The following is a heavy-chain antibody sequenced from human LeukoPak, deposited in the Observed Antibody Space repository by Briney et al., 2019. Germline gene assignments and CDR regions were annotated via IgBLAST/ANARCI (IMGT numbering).Heavy chain of an antibody. CDR2: INPNSGGT. V-gene: IGHV1-2*02. J-gene: IGHJ4*02. CDR3: APEVGRGYFDY. D-gene: IGHD1-26*01. Sequence: ASVKVSCKACGYTFTGYYMHWVRQAPGQGLEWMGWINPNSGGTNYAQKFQGRVTMTRDTSISKAYMELSRLRSDDTAVYYCAPEVGRGYFDYWGQGTLVTVSS. CDR1: GYTFTGYY.